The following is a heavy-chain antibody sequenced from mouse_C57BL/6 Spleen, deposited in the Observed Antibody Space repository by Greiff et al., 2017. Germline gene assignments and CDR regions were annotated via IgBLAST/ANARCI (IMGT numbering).Heavy chain of an antibody. V-gene: IGHV6-6*01. D-gene: IGHD4-1*01. Sequence: EVQRVESGGGLVQPGGSMKLSCAASGFTFSDAWMDWVRQSPEKGLEWVAEIRNKANNHATYYAESVKGRFTISRDDSKSSVYLQMNSLRAEDTGIYYCTSELTGTLWYFDVWGTGTTVTVSS. CDR2: IRNKANNHAT. CDR3: TSELTGTLWYFDV. J-gene: IGHJ1*03. CDR1: GFTFSDAW.